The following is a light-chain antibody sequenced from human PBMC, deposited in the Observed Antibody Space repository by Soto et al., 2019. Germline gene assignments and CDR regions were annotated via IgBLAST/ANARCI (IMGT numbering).Light chain of an antibody. CDR2: EVN. J-gene: IGLJ1*01. CDR3: SSYAGSNIDYV. CDR1: SSDVGGYKY. V-gene: IGLV2-8*01. Sequence: QSALTQPPSASGSPGQSVTISCTGTSSDVGGYKYVSWYQQHPGEAPKLLIYEVNKRPSGVPDRFSGSKSGNTASLTVSGLQAEDEADYYCSSYAGSNIDYVFGTGTKVTVL.